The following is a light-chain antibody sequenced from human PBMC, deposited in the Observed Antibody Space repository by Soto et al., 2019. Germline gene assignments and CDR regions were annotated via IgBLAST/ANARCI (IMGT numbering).Light chain of an antibody. J-gene: IGLJ7*01. V-gene: IGLV2-23*03. CDR2: EGN. CDR1: SNDVGGYNL. Sequence: QSALTQPASVSGSPGQSITISCTGTSNDVGGYNLVSWYQQHPGKVPKLIIYEGNKRPSGVSDRFSGSKSGNTASLTISALQAEDEADYSCCSFAGGATFVFGGGTQLNVL. CDR3: CSFAGGATFV.